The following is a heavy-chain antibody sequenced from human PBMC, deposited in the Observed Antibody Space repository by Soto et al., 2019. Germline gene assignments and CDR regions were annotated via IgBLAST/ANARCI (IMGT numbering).Heavy chain of an antibody. V-gene: IGHV4-30-4*01. CDR1: GGSISSGDYY. CDR2: IYYSGST. CDR3: ARGVEEVITLFDY. Sequence: KPSETLSLTCTVSGGSISSGDYYWSWIRQPPGKGLEWIGYIYYSGSTYYNPSLKSRVTISVDTSKNQFSLKLSSVTAADTAVYYCARGVEEVITLFDYWGQGTLVTVSS. J-gene: IGHJ4*02. D-gene: IGHD3-22*01.